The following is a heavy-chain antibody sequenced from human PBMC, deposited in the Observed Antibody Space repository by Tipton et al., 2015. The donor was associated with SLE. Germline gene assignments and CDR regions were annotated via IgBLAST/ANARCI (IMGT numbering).Heavy chain of an antibody. CDR1: GYSISRGYY. J-gene: IGHJ5*02. D-gene: IGHD4-23*01. CDR2: VYPGGTA. V-gene: IGHV4-38-2*02. CDR3: ARDPLRDYGGQTAPES. Sequence: SLTCTVSGYSISRGYYWGWIRQPPGGGLEWLGSVYPGGTAYYNPSLKSRVTVSVDTAKNQFSLKLPSVTAADTAVYYCARDPLRDYGGQTAPESWGQGTLVTVSS.